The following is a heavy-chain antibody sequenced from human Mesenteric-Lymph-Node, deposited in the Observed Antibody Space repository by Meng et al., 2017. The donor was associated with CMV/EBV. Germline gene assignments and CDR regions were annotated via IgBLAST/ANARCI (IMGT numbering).Heavy chain of an antibody. V-gene: IGHV4-39*07. CDR2: INSAENT. J-gene: IGHJ4*02. CDR3: ASGPSTWYYFDY. CDR1: GGSISSSSYY. D-gene: IGHD6-13*01. Sequence: TVPGGSISSSSYYWAWIRQPPGKGLAWIGSINSAENTYYNPSLKSRVTISVDTSKNQFSLKLSSVTAADTAVYYCASGPSTWYYFDYWGQGTLVTVSS.